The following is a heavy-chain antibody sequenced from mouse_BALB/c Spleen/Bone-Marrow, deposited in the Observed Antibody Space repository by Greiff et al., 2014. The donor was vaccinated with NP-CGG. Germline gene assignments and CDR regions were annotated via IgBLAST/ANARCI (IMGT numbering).Heavy chain of an antibody. Sequence: EVQLQESGPELVKPGASVKMSCKASGYTFTSYVIHWVKQKPGQGLEWIGYINPYNDGTKYNEKFKGKATLTSDKSSSTAYMELSSLTSEDSAVYYCARGGYYGTSLYWYFDVWGAGTTVTASS. CDR1: GYTFTSYV. CDR2: INPYNDGT. CDR3: ARGGYYGTSLYWYFDV. J-gene: IGHJ1*01. D-gene: IGHD1-1*01. V-gene: IGHV1-14*01.